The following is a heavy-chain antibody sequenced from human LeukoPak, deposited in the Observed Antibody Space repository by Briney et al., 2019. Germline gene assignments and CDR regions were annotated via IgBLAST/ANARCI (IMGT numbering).Heavy chain of an antibody. CDR2: ITSTSGST. D-gene: IGHD3-9*01. V-gene: IGHV3-21*01. CDR3: ARTYYDILTSYNPYFDY. CDR1: GFTFSSYE. J-gene: IGHJ4*02. Sequence: GGSLRLSCAASGFTFSSYEMNWVRQAPGKGLEWVACITSTSGSTYYADSVKGRFTISRDNAKNSLYLQMNSLRAEDTAVYYCARTYYDILTSYNPYFDYWGQGTLVTVSS.